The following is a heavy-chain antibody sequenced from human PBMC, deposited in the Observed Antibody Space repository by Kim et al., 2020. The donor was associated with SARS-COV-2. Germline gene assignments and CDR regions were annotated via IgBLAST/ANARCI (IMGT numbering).Heavy chain of an antibody. Sequence: SETLSLTCTVSGGSISSGGYYWSWIRQHPGKGLEWIGIIYYSGSTYYNPSLKSRVTISVDTSKNQFSLKLSSVTAADTAVYYCARDPQSLYRTAMAPYFDYWGQGTLVTVSS. J-gene: IGHJ4*02. CDR2: IYYSGST. D-gene: IGHD5-18*01. V-gene: IGHV4-31*03. CDR1: GGSISSGGYY. CDR3: ARDPQSLYRTAMAPYFDY.